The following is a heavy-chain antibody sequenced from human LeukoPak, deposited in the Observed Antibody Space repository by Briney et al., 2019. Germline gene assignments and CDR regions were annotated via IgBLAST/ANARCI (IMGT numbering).Heavy chain of an antibody. J-gene: IGHJ6*03. CDR1: GFTFSSYS. V-gene: IGHV3-48*04. Sequence: GGSLRLSCAASGFTFSSYSMNWVRQAPGKGLEWVSYISSSSSTIYYADSVKGRFTISRDNAKNSLYLQMNSLRAEDTAVYYCARVSSEVVIFPKLHYYYYMDVWGKGTTVTVSS. CDR2: ISSSSSTI. D-gene: IGHD3-22*01. CDR3: ARVSSEVVIFPKLHYYYYMDV.